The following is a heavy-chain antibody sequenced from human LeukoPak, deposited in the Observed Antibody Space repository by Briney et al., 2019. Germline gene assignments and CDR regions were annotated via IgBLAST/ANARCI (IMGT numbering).Heavy chain of an antibody. V-gene: IGHV3-21*01. D-gene: IGHD3-22*01. J-gene: IGHJ3*02. CDR2: ISSSGSNT. CDR1: GFTFSSYS. CDR3: AREVITMIVVVITPKDAFDI. Sequence: GGSLRLSCAASGFTFSSYSMSWVRQAPGKGLEWVSSISSSGSNTYYADSVKGRFTISRDNAKNTLYLQMNSLRAEDTAVYYFAREVITMIVVVITPKDAFDIWGQGTMVTVSS.